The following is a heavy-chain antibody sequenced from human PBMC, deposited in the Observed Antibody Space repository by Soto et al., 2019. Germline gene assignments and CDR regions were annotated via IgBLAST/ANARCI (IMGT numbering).Heavy chain of an antibody. V-gene: IGHV1-18*01. Sequence: GASVKVSCKASGYTFTSYGISWVRQAPGQGLEWMGWISAYNGNTNYAQKLQGRVTMTTDTSTSTAYMELRSLRSDDTAVYYCARDPRDIVVVVAATGFHWFDPWGQGTLVTVSS. CDR1: GYTFTSYG. J-gene: IGHJ5*02. CDR3: ARDPRDIVVVVAATGFHWFDP. CDR2: ISAYNGNT. D-gene: IGHD2-15*01.